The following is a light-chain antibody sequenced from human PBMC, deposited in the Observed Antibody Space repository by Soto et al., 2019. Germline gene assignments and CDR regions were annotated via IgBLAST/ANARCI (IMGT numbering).Light chain of an antibody. CDR3: QQYNSYSQT. V-gene: IGKV1-5*01. J-gene: IGKJ1*01. CDR2: DAS. Sequence: DIQMTQSPSTLSASVGDRVTITYRASQSISSWLAWYQQKPGKAPKLLIYDASSLESGVPSRFSGSGSRTEFTLTISSLQPDDFATYYCQQYNSYSQTFGQGTKVEIK. CDR1: QSISSW.